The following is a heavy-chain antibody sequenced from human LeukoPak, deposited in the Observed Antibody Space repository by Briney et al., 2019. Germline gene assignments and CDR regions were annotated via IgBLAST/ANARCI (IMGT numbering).Heavy chain of an antibody. V-gene: IGHV1-18*01. CDR2: ISAYTGNS. Sequence: ASVKVSCKASGYTFSIYGITWVRQAPGQGLEWMGWISAYTGNSNYAQKFQDRVTMTTDTSTSTAYMELRSLRSDDTAVFYCATLPYYYDSSGYLLDYWGQGTLVTVSS. CDR3: ATLPYYYDSSGYLLDY. D-gene: IGHD3-22*01. CDR1: GYTFSIYG. J-gene: IGHJ4*02.